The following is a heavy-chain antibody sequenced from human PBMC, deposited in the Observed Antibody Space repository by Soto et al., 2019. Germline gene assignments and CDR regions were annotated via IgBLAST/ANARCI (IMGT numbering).Heavy chain of an antibody. D-gene: IGHD5-18*01. V-gene: IGHV4-34*01. CDR3: ARAGQLWQLPNYSHYGMDV. J-gene: IGHJ6*02. Sequence: SETLSLTCAVYGGSFSGYYWSWIRQPPGKGLEWIGEINHSGSTNYNPSLKSRVTISVDTSKNQFSLKLSSVTAADTAVYYCARAGQLWQLPNYSHYGMDVRGQGTTVTVSS. CDR1: GGSFSGYY. CDR2: INHSGST.